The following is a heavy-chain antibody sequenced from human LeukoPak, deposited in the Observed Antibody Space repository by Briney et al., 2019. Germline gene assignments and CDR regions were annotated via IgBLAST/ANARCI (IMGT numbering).Heavy chain of an antibody. CDR1: GYSFTSYW. D-gene: IGHD5-18*01. CDR3: ARQRDSYGLGSDY. J-gene: IGHJ4*02. V-gene: IGHV5-51*01. Sequence: GESLNISCKGSGYSFTSYWIGWVRQMPGKGLESMGIIYPGDSDTRYSPSFQGQVTISADKSISTTYLQWSSLKASDTAMYYCARQRDSYGLGSDYWGQGTLVTVSS. CDR2: IYPGDSDT.